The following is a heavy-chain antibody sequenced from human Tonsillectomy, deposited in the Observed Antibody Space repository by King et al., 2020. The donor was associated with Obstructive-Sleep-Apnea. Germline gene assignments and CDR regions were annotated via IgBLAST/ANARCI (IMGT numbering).Heavy chain of an antibody. Sequence: VQLVESGGGLVQPGGSLRLSRAASGFTFRTSWMHWVRQAPGKGLVGVSRINSDGSSTIYADFVKGRFTISRDNAKNPLCLQMNSRRAEDTAVYYCARDRGGAGPTTTDYWGQGTLVTVSS. V-gene: IGHV3-74*01. CDR1: GFTFRTSW. CDR2: INSDGSST. CDR3: ARDRGGAGPTTTDY. D-gene: IGHD1-26*01. J-gene: IGHJ4*02.